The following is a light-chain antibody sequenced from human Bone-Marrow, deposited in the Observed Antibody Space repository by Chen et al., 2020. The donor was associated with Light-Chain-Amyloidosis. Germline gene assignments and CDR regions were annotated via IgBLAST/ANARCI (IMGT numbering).Light chain of an antibody. CDR1: QTISSNY. Sequence: EIVLTQSPGPLSLSPGEGANLSCRASQTISSNYLTWYQQKFGQAPRLLIDGSSSRATGITDRFTGSGSGTDFTLTINRLEPEDFAMYYCQQYGTSPLTFGGGTKVEIK. V-gene: IGKV3-20*01. CDR3: QQYGTSPLT. J-gene: IGKJ4*01. CDR2: GSS.